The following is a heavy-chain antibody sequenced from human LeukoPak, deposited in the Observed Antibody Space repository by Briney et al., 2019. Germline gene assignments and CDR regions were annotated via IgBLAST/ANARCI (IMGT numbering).Heavy chain of an antibody. V-gene: IGHV4-31*03. Sequence: PSATLSLTCTVSGGSISSGGYYWSWIRQHPGKGLEWIGYIYYSGSTYYNPSLKSRVTISVDTSKNQFSLKLSSVTAADTAVYYCARTYYGDYSSWFDPWGQGTLVTVSS. CDR3: ARTYYGDYSSWFDP. CDR1: GGSISSGGYY. CDR2: IYYSGST. J-gene: IGHJ5*02. D-gene: IGHD4-17*01.